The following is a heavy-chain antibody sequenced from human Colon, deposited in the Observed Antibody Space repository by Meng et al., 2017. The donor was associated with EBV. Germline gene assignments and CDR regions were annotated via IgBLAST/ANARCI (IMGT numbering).Heavy chain of an antibody. CDR2: VSHPGSA. CDR1: GGSFSGYV. CDR3: ARVPTTGYKDH. D-gene: IGHD3-9*01. V-gene: IGHV4-34*01. J-gene: IGHJ4*02. Sequence: QGLLQQLGAGLLKPSETLSLTCTGNGGSFSGYVWSWVRQPPGKGMEWIGEVSHPGSANYNPSLKSRVTISVDASEKQFSLRLTSVTAADSAVYYCARVPTTGYKDHWGQGTLVTVSS.